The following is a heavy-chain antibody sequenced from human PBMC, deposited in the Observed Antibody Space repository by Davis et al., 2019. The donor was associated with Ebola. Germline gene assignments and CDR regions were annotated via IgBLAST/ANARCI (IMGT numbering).Heavy chain of an antibody. V-gene: IGHV3-74*01. J-gene: IGHJ4*02. D-gene: IGHD1-26*01. Sequence: PGGSLRLSCAASGFTFSSYVMHWVRQAPGKGLVWVSRISHDGTITTYADSVKGRFTVSRDNAKNTRYLQMNSLTAEDTAVYYCSRDVQWEFYDYWGQGTLVTVSS. CDR3: SRDVQWEFYDY. CDR1: GFTFSSYV. CDR2: ISHDGTIT.